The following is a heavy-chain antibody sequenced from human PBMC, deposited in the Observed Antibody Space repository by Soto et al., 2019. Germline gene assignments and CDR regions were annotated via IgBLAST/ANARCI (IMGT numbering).Heavy chain of an antibody. CDR1: GFTFSSYG. D-gene: IGHD6-19*01. CDR3: AKGGSGWPFGY. J-gene: IGHJ4*02. Sequence: PGGSLRLSCAASGFTFSSYGMHWVRQAPGKGLEWVAVISYDGSNKYYADSVKGRFTISRDNSKNTLYLQMNSLRAEDTAVYYCAKGGSGWPFGYWGQGTLVTVSS. V-gene: IGHV3-30*18. CDR2: ISYDGSNK.